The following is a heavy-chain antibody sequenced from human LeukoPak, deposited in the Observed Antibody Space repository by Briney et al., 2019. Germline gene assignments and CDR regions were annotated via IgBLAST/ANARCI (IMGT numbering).Heavy chain of an antibody. CDR2: IKPDGSEK. V-gene: IGHV3-7*01. D-gene: IGHD6-19*01. CDR1: GLIFSKYW. J-gene: IGHJ4*02. CDR3: ARDASALY. Sequence: GGSLRLSCAASGLIFSKYWMTWVRQAPGKGLEWVASIKPDGSEKYYLDSVKGSFTISRDNARDSLYLQMNSLRDDDTSVYFCARDASALYWGRGTLVTVSS.